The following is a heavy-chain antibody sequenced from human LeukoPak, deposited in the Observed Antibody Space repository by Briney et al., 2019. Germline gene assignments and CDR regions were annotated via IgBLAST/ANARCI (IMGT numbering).Heavy chain of an antibody. J-gene: IGHJ4*02. V-gene: IGHV4-34*01. CDR3: ARLSTLLYFDY. D-gene: IGHD2/OR15-2a*01. CDR1: GGSFSGYY. Sequence: PSETLSLTCAVYGGSFSGYYWSWIRQPPGKGLEWIGEINHSGSTNYNPSLKSRVTISVDTSKNQFSLKLSSVTAADTAVYYCARLSTLLYFDYWGQGTLVTVSS. CDR2: INHSGST.